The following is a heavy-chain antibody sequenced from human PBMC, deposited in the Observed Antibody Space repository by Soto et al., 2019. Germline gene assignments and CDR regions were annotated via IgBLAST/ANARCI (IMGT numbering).Heavy chain of an antibody. Sequence: QVQLVQSGAEVKKPGASVKVSCKASGYTFTSYDINWVRQATGQGLEWMGWMNPNSGNTGYAQKFQGRVTMTRNTSISTAYMELSSLRSEDTAVYYCARGSPTVVTPLDAFDIWGQGTMVTVSS. V-gene: IGHV1-8*01. CDR1: GYTFTSYD. CDR2: MNPNSGNT. J-gene: IGHJ3*02. CDR3: ARGSPTVVTPLDAFDI. D-gene: IGHD4-17*01.